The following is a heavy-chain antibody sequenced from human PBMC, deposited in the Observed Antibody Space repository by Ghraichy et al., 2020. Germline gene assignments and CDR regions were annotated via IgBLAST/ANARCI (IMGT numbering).Heavy chain of an antibody. CDR1: GGSISSSTYY. Sequence: GSLRLSCTVSGGSISSSTYYWGWIRQPPGKGLEWIGTIYYSGSAYYTPSLKSRVTISVDTSKNQFSLRLSSVTAADTAVYYCGLGLGLGLSGSYYFDYWGQGTLVTVSS. CDR2: IYYSGSA. CDR3: GLGLGLGLSGSYYFDY. J-gene: IGHJ4*02. V-gene: IGHV4-39*01. D-gene: IGHD1-26*01.